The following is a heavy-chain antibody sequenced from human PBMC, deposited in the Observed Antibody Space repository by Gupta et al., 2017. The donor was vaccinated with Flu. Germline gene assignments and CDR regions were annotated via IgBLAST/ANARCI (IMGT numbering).Heavy chain of an antibody. V-gene: IGHV3-23*01. Sequence: RLAPGRGLEWVSAISASGDTTYYADSVKGRFTISRDNSKNTLYLLMNSRRAKDTAVYYGANPYSGGAPKLFAPWGQGALGTASS. J-gene: IGHJ5*02. CDR2: ISASGDTT. CDR3: ANPYSGGAPKLFAP. D-gene: IGHD1-26*01.